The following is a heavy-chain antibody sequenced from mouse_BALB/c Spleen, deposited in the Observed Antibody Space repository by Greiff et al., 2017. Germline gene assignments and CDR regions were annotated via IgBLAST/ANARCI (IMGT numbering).Heavy chain of an antibody. CDR1: GYTFTSYW. CDR3: TTGWLLQAWFAY. V-gene: IGHV1S22*01. D-gene: IGHD2-3*01. J-gene: IGHJ3*01. Sequence: LQQPGSELVRPGASVKLSCKASGYTFTSYWMHWVKQRPGQGLEWIGNIYPGSGSTNYDEKFKSKATLTVDTSSSTAYMQLSSLTSEDSAVYYCTTGWLLQAWFAYWGQGTLVTVSA. CDR2: IYPGSGST.